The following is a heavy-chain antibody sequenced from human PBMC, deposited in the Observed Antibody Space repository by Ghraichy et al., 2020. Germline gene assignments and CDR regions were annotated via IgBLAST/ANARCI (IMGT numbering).Heavy chain of an antibody. D-gene: IGHD2-2*01. CDR1: GGSISSYY. CDR3: ARGGGYCSSTSYYHNWFDP. V-gene: IGHV4-59*01. J-gene: IGHJ5*02. CDR2: IYYSGST. Sequence: SQTLSLTCTVSGGSISSYYWSWIRQPPGKGLEWIGYIYYSGSTNYNPSLKSRVTISVDTSKNQFSLKLSSVTAADTAVYYCARGGGYCSSTSYYHNWFDPWGQGTLVTVSS.